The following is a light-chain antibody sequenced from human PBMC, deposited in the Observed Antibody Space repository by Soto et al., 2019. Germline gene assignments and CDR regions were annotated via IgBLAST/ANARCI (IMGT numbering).Light chain of an antibody. V-gene: IGKV3-20*01. CDR1: QSVSSSY. CDR2: GAS. J-gene: IGKJ1*01. Sequence: EIVLTQSPGTLSLSPGERATLSCRASQSVSSSYLAWYKQKPGQAPRLLIYGASSRATGIPDRFSVSASGTDFTLTISRLEPEDVAVYCGQQYGSSPHTFGQGTKVEIK. CDR3: QQYGSSPHT.